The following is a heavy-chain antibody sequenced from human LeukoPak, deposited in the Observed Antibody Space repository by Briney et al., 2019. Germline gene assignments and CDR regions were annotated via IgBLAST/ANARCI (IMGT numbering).Heavy chain of an antibody. CDR3: ASRTGSYYPFDS. Sequence: GESLKISYKGSGYSFTSYYIDWVRQMPGKGLEWMGVMYPGGSDIRYSPSFQGQVTISADKSIDTAYLQWSSLKASDSAMYYCASRTGSYYPFDSWGQGTLVTVSS. CDR1: GYSFTSYY. D-gene: IGHD1-26*01. CDR2: MYPGGSDI. J-gene: IGHJ4*02. V-gene: IGHV5-51*01.